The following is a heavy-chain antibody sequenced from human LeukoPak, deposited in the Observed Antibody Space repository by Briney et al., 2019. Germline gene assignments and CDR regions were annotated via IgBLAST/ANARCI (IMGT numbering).Heavy chain of an antibody. J-gene: IGHJ6*02. Sequence: ASVKVSCKASGYTFTSCGISWVRQAPGQGLEWMGWISAYNGNTNYAQKLQGRVTMTTDTSTSTAYMELRSLRSGDTAVYYCARDPPYDFWSGYYAPGYYYYGMDVWGQGTTVTVSS. CDR1: GYTFTSCG. V-gene: IGHV1-18*01. CDR2: ISAYNGNT. D-gene: IGHD3-3*01. CDR3: ARDPPYDFWSGYYAPGYYYYGMDV.